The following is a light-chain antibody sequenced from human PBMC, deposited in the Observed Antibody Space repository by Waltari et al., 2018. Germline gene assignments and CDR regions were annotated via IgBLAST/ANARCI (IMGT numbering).Light chain of an antibody. Sequence: QSALTQPASESGSPVQSITVSGTVPRLDGGGYNYVSWYQQHPGKAPKLMIYEVSNRPSGVSNRFSGSKSGNTASLTISGLQAEDEADYYCSSYTSSSTLVFGGGTKLTVL. CDR2: EVS. CDR1: RLDGGGYNY. J-gene: IGLJ3*02. CDR3: SSYTSSSTLV. V-gene: IGLV2-14*01.